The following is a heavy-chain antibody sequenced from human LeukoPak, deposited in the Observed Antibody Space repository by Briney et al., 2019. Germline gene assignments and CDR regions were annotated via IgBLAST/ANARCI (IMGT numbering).Heavy chain of an antibody. CDR1: GFTFSSSE. J-gene: IGHJ4*02. CDR2: IGTSGTTI. V-gene: IGHV3-48*03. D-gene: IGHD2-2*01. Sequence: PGGSLRLSCAASGFTFSSSEMNWVRQAPGKGLEWVSYIGTSGTTIYYADSVKGRFTISRDNAKNSLYLQVNSLRPEDTAIYYCGKGYPGNYWGQGTLVTVSS. CDR3: GKGYPGNY.